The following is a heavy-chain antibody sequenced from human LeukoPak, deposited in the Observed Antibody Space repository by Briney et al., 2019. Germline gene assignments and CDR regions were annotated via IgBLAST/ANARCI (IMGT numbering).Heavy chain of an antibody. J-gene: IGHJ5*02. CDR3: ARGSCGDPTRFDP. D-gene: IGHD4-17*01. CDR2: ISSSSSYT. CDR1: GFTFSDYY. V-gene: IGHV3-11*05. Sequence: PGGSLRLSCAASGFTFSDYYMSWIRQAPGKGLEWVSYISSSSSYTNYADSVKGRFTISRDNAKNSLYLQMNSLRAEDTAVYYCARGSCGDPTRFDPWGQGTLVTVSS.